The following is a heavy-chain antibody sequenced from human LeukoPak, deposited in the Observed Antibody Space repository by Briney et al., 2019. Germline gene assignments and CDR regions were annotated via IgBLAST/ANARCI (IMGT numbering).Heavy chain of an antibody. CDR1: GGSISSYY. CDR2: IYYSGST. J-gene: IGHJ4*02. V-gene: IGHV4-59*08. CDR3: ARLRDYYDSSGYYYAFDY. Sequence: TSETLSLTCTVSGGSISSYYWSWIRQPPGKGLERIGYIYYSGSTNYNPSLKSRVTISVDTSKNQFSLKLSSVTAADTAVYYCARLRDYYDSSGYYYAFDYWGQGTLVTVSS. D-gene: IGHD3-22*01.